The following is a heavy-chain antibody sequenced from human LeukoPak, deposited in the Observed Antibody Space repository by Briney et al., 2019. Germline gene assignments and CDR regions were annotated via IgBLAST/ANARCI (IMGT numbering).Heavy chain of an antibody. CDR2: IYYSGST. D-gene: IGHD3-10*01. CDR1: GGSFSGYY. CDR3: ARTGLWLGESLTYYFDY. V-gene: IGHV4-59*08. J-gene: IGHJ4*02. Sequence: SETLSLTCAVYGGSFSGYYWSWIRQPPGKGLEWIGYIYYSGSTNYNPSLKSRVTISVDTSKNQFSLKLSSVTAADTAVYYCARTGLWLGESLTYYFDYWGQGTLVTVSS.